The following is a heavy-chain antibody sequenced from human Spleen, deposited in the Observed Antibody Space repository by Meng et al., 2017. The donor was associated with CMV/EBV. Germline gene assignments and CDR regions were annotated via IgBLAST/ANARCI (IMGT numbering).Heavy chain of an antibody. J-gene: IGHJ4*02. CDR2: ITPGVRT. V-gene: IGHV3-23*01. CDR3: AKDREDIVLMPDY. CDR1: GFNFANYA. D-gene: IGHD2-8*01. Sequence: GGSLRLSCAASGFNFANYAMTWVRQAPGKGLEWVSTITPGVRTHYADSVKGRFTISRDISKDLLYLEMHSLRAEDTAVYYCAKDREDIVLMPDYWGQGTLVTVSS.